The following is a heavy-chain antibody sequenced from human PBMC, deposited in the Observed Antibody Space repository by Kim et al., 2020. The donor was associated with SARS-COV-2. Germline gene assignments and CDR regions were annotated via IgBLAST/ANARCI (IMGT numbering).Heavy chain of an antibody. D-gene: IGHD1-26*01. CDR2: IKSKTDGGTT. V-gene: IGHV3-15*01. CDR3: TTVPRYSGSYYLSDAFDI. CDR1: GFTFSNAW. J-gene: IGHJ3*02. Sequence: GGSLRLSCAASGFTFSNAWMSWVRQAPGKGLEWVGRIKSKTDGGTTDYAAPVKGRFTISRDDSKNTLYLRMNSLKTEDTAVYYCTTVPRYSGSYYLSDAFDIWGQGTMVTVSS.